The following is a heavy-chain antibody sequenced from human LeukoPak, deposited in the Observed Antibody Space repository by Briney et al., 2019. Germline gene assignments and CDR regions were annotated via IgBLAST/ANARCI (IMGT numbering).Heavy chain of an antibody. CDR1: GDSVSSNSAA. Sequence: SQTLSLTCAISGDSVSSNSAAWNWIRQSPPRGLEWLGRTYYRSKWYNDYAVPVKSRITINPDTSKNQFSLQLNSVTPEDTAVYYCARGRIVVVPAAMEEPTAFTTNWFDPWGQGTLVTVSS. V-gene: IGHV6-1*01. CDR3: ARGRIVVVPAAMEEPTAFTTNWFDP. D-gene: IGHD2-2*01. J-gene: IGHJ5*02. CDR2: TYYRSKWYN.